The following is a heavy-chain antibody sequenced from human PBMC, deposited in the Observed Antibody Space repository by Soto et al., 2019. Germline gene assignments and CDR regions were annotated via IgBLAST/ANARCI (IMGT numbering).Heavy chain of an antibody. D-gene: IGHD3-22*01. J-gene: IGHJ4*02. CDR2: ISSSSSYI. V-gene: IGHV3-21*01. CDR3: AKGPIVVVITGGTDY. CDR1: GFTFSSYS. Sequence: GGSLRLSCAASGFTFSSYSMNWVRQAPGKGLEWVSSISSSSSYIYYADSVKGRFTISRDNAKNSLYLQMNSLRAEDTAVYYCAKGPIVVVITGGTDYWGQGTLVTVSS.